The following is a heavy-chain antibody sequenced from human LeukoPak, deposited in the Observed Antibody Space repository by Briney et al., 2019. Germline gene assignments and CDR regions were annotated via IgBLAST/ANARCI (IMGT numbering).Heavy chain of an antibody. CDR3: TTDDYYYDSSGYYYGLTFRY. V-gene: IGHV3-15*01. D-gene: IGHD3-22*01. J-gene: IGHJ4*02. CDR2: XKXXXXGGKT. Sequence: XXGRXKXXXXGGKTDYAAPVEGRLTISRDDSKNTLYLQMNSLKTEDTAVYYCTTDDYYYDSSGYYYGLTFRYRGQGTLVTVSS.